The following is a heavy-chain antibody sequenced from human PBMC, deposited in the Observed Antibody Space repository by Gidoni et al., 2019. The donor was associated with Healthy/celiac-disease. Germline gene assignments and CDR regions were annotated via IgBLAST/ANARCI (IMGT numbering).Heavy chain of an antibody. D-gene: IGHD3-3*01. CDR3: AKDLLRFLEWLPEVDYGMDV. V-gene: IGHV3-23*01. Sequence: EVQLLESGGGLVQPGGSLSLSCAASGFTFSSYAMSWVRQAPGKGLEWVSAISGSGGSTYYADSVKGRFTISRDNSKNTLYLQMNSLRAEDTAVYYCAKDLLRFLEWLPEVDYGMDVWGQGTTVTVSS. J-gene: IGHJ6*02. CDR1: GFTFSSYA. CDR2: ISGSGGST.